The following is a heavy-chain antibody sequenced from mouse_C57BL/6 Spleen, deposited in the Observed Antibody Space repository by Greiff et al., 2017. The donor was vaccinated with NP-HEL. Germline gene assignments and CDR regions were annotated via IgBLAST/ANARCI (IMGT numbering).Heavy chain of an antibody. CDR1: GYTFTTYW. V-gene: IGHV1-69*01. CDR3: ARRDYGGYFDV. CDR2: IDPSVSYT. J-gene: IGHJ1*03. Sequence: VQLQQPGAELVMPGPSVRLSCTASGYTFTTYWMHGVRQRPGQGLGWIGEIDPSVSYTNYNQKFKGKSTLTVDKSSSTAYMQLSSLTSEDSAVYYCARRDYGGYFDVWGIGTTVTVAS. D-gene: IGHD1-1*01.